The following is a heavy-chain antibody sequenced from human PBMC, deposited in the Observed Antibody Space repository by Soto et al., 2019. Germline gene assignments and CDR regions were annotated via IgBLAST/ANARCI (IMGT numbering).Heavy chain of an antibody. CDR1: GYTFTGYY. Sequence: ASVKVSCKASGYTFTGYYMHWVRQAPGQGLEWMGWINPNSGGTNYAQKSQGRVTMTRDTSISTAYMELSRLRSDDTAVYYCARVPGYSSSWFYLDYWGQGTLLTVSS. J-gene: IGHJ4*02. CDR2: INPNSGGT. V-gene: IGHV1-2*02. CDR3: ARVPGYSSSWFYLDY. D-gene: IGHD6-13*01.